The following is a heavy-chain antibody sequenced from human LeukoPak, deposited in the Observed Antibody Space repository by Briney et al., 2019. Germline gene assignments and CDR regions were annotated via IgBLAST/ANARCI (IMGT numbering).Heavy chain of an antibody. CDR3: ARLRGWYYFFFDY. CDR1: GFTFSSYS. CDR2: ISSSSSYI. Sequence: GGSLRLSCAASGFTFSSYSMNWVRQAPGKGLEWVSSISSSSSYIYYADSVKGRFTTSRDNAKNSLYLQMNSLRAEDTAVYYCARLRGWYYFFFDYWGQGTLVTVSS. V-gene: IGHV3-21*01. D-gene: IGHD2/OR15-2a*01. J-gene: IGHJ4*02.